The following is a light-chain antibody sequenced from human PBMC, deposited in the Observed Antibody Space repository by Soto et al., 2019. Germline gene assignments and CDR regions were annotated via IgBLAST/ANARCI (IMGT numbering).Light chain of an antibody. CDR1: SSDVGRYNF. Sequence: QSVLTQPRSVSGSPGQSVTISCTGTSSDVGRYNFVSWYQQHPGKAPKLIVYDVSTRPSGVPDRFSGSKSGNTASLTISVLQAEDEADYYCCSYAGSYTLFGGGTKVTVL. J-gene: IGLJ2*01. V-gene: IGLV2-11*01. CDR2: DVS. CDR3: CSYAGSYTL.